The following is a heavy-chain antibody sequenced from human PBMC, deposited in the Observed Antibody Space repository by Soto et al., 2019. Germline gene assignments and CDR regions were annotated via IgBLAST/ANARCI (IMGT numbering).Heavy chain of an antibody. Sequence: QLQLQESGSGLVKPSQTLSLTCAVSGGSISSGGYSWSWIRQPPGKDLEWIGYIYHSGSTSYNPSLKSRGTRALDRAKNQFSLKLSSVTAADTAVYYCASSHAGAHITAAVHWGQGTLVTVSS. D-gene: IGHD6-13*01. CDR3: ASSHAGAHITAAVH. CDR2: IYHSGST. CDR1: GGSISSGGYS. J-gene: IGHJ4*02. V-gene: IGHV4-30-2*01.